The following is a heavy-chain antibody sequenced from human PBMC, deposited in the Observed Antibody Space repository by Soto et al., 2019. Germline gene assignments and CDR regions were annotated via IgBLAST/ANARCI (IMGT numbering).Heavy chain of an antibody. D-gene: IGHD1-26*01. CDR2: IGPESGAT. V-gene: IGHV1-2*02. J-gene: IGHJ4*02. CDR1: GYTFSGHY. CDR3: GRGRSGQIVIFY. Sequence: ASVKVSCKTSGYTFSGHYIHWVRQAPQQGPEWMGEIGPESGATRYAEKFRGRVTMTMDTSITTVYMELSNLSSDDTAVYYCGRGRSGQIVIFYWGQGTPVTVSS.